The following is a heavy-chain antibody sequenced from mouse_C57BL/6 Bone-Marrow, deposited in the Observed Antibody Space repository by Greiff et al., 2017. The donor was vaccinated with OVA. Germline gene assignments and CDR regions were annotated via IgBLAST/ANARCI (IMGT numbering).Heavy chain of an antibody. CDR3: ARGVLWLRQGLFDY. CDR1: GYSFTGYF. D-gene: IGHD2-2*01. Sequence: EVQLQQSGPELVKPGDSVKISCKASGYSFTGYFMNWVMQSHGKSLEWIGRINPYNGDTFYNQKFKGKATLTVDKSSSTAHMELRSLTSEDSAVYYCARGVLWLRQGLFDYWGQGTTLTVSS. V-gene: IGHV1-20*01. CDR2: INPYNGDT. J-gene: IGHJ2*01.